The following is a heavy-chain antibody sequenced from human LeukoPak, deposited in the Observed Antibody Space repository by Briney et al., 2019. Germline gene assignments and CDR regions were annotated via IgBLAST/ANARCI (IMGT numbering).Heavy chain of an antibody. Sequence: PGGSLRLSCAASGFTLSIYEMNWVRQAPGKGLEWVSYISSSGSTIYYADSVKGRFTISRDNAKNSLYLQMNSLRAEDTAVYYCARGPAASGYYDSRGRYGYFDYWGQGTLVTVSS. CDR1: GFTLSIYE. V-gene: IGHV3-48*03. J-gene: IGHJ4*02. CDR2: ISSSGSTI. CDR3: ARGPAASGYYDSRGRYGYFDY. D-gene: IGHD3-22*01.